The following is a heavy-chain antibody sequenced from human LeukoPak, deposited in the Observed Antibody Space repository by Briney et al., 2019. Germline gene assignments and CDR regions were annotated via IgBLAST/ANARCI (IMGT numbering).Heavy chain of an antibody. J-gene: IGHJ4*02. CDR3: AKDSHYYDSSGYAPDY. D-gene: IGHD3-22*01. CDR1: GFTFSSYA. Sequence: GGSLRLSCAASGFTFSSYAMSWVRQAPGKGLEWVSAISGSGGSTYYADSVKGWFTISRDNSKNTLYLQMNSLRAEDTDVYYCAKDSHYYDSSGYAPDYWGQGTLVTVSS. V-gene: IGHV3-23*01. CDR2: ISGSGGST.